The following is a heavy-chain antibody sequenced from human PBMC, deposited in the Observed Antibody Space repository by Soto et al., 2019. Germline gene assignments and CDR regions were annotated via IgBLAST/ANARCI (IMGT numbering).Heavy chain of an antibody. J-gene: IGHJ6*02. V-gene: IGHV3-21*01. CDR1: GGKFRSLS. Sequence: GLLRLRWRASGGKFRSLSRNRVSKDPGKGVEWVSSISSSSSYIYYADSVKGRFTISRDNAKNSLYLQMNSLRAEDTAVYYCARDRFWSGYYWHPAGLNYYYYGMDVWGQGTTVTVSS. D-gene: IGHD3-3*01. CDR2: ISSSSSYI. CDR3: ARDRFWSGYYWHPAGLNYYYYGMDV.